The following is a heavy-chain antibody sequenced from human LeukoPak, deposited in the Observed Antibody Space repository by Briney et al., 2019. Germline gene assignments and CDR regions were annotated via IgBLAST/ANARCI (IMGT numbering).Heavy chain of an antibody. V-gene: IGHV1-2*02. J-gene: IGHJ3*02. CDR1: GYTFTGHY. CDR2: INPNSGGT. CDR3: ARDPDYYDSSGYYRGDAFDI. Sequence: ASVKVSCKASGYTFTGHYMHWVRQAPGQGLEWMGWINPNSGGTNYAQKFQGRVTMTRDTSISTAYMELSRLRSDDTAVYYCARDPDYYDSSGYYRGDAFDIWGQGTMVTLSS. D-gene: IGHD3-22*01.